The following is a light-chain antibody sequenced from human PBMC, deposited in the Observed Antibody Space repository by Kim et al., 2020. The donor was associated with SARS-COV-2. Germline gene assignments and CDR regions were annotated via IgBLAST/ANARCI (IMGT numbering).Light chain of an antibody. CDR2: DAS. CDR1: QSVRSSY. J-gene: IGKJ1*01. Sequence: EIVLTQSPGTLSLSPGERATLSCRASQSVRSSYLAWYQQKPGQAPRLLIYDASSRATGIPDRFSGSGSGTDFTLTISRLEPEGFAVYYCQQYGSSPWTFGQGTKVDIK. V-gene: IGKV3-20*01. CDR3: QQYGSSPWT.